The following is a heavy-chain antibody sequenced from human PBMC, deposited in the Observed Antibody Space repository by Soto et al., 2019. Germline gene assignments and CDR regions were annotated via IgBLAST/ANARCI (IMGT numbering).Heavy chain of an antibody. Sequence: GGSLRLSCSASGFTFSSYAMHWVRQAPGKGLEYVSAISSNGGSTYYADSVKGRFTISRDNSKNTLYLQMSSLRAEDTAVYYCVKDPDLYYYGSGSYYGGYYGMDVWGQGTTLTVSS. CDR3: VKDPDLYYYGSGSYYGGYYGMDV. CDR2: ISSNGGST. CDR1: GFTFSSYA. J-gene: IGHJ6*02. D-gene: IGHD3-10*01. V-gene: IGHV3-64D*06.